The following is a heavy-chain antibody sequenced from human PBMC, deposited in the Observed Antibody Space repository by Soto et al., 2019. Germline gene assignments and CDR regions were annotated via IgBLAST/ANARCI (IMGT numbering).Heavy chain of an antibody. D-gene: IGHD6-6*01. Sequence: PGGSLRLSCAASGFTFNIYGMHWVRQAPDKGLEWVALISYDGSNQYYADSVKGRFTISRDNSKNTLFLQMNSLRADDTAVYYCVKRTPFPSSKGFDYWGQGTLVTVSS. CDR2: ISYDGSNQ. V-gene: IGHV3-30*18. CDR3: VKRTPFPSSKGFDY. J-gene: IGHJ4*02. CDR1: GFTFNIYG.